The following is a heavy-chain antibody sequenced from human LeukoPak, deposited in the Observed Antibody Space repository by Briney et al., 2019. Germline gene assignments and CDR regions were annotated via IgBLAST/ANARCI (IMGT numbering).Heavy chain of an antibody. CDR2: IIPMLGTA. V-gene: IGHV1-69*13. CDR1: GYTFTSYG. CDR3: ARDARRRYCSSTSCYWGWFDP. Sequence: VASVKVSCKASGYTFTSYGISWVRQAPGQGLEWMGGIIPMLGTANYAQKFQGRVTITADESTSTAYMELSSLRSEDTAVYYCARDARRRYCSSTSCYWGWFDPWGQGTLVTVSS. D-gene: IGHD2-2*01. J-gene: IGHJ5*02.